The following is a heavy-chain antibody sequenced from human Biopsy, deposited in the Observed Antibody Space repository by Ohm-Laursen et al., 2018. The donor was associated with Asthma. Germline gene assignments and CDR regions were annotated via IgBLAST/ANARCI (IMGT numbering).Heavy chain of an antibody. CDR2: IKHDGSEK. CDR1: GFTFSSYG. CDR3: ARTFHFWSPYHAEHYQL. V-gene: IGHV3-7*01. Sequence: SLRLSCAASGFTFSSYGMYWVRQVPGQGLEWVANIKHDGSEKNHVDSLKGRFTISRDNAKNLLFLQMNSLRAEDTAVYYCARTFHFWSPYHAEHYQLWGQGTLVTVSS. D-gene: IGHD3-3*01. J-gene: IGHJ1*01.